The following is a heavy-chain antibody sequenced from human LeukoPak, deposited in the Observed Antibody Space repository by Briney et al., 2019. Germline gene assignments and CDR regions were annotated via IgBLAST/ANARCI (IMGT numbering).Heavy chain of an antibody. D-gene: IGHD6-19*01. CDR1: GFTFSSYA. J-gene: IGHJ4*02. CDR3: VKAAVAGTIYSDY. V-gene: IGHV3-64D*06. Sequence: GGSLRLSCSASGFTFSSYAMHWVRQAPGKGLEYVSAISSNGGSTYYADSVKGRFTISRDNSKNTLYLQMSSLRAEDTAVYYCVKAAVAGTIYSDYWGQGTLVTVSS. CDR2: ISSNGGST.